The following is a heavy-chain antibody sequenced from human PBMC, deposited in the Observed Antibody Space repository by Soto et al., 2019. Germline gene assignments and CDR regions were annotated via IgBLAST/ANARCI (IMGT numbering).Heavy chain of an antibody. J-gene: IGHJ4*02. D-gene: IGHD3-10*01. Sequence: EVQLVESGGGLVQPGGSLGLSCAASGFTFSGSWMHWVRQAPGKGLVWVSRINGDGSGTSYADFVKGRFTISRDDAKNTLFLQMNGLRAEDTAVYYCARGVFGAGTANDYWGQGTLVNVSS. CDR3: ARGVFGAGTANDY. CDR2: INGDGSGT. CDR1: GFTFSGSW. V-gene: IGHV3-74*01.